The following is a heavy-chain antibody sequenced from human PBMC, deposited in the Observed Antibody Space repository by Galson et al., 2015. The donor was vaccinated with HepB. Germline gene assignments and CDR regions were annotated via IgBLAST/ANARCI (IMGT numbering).Heavy chain of an antibody. Sequence: SVKVSCKASGYTFTSYGISWVRQAPGQGLEWMGWINAYNGNTNYAQKLQGRVTMTTDTSTSTAYMELRSLRSDDTAVYYCASFRGVYDAFDIWGQGTMVTVSS. CDR3: ASFRGVYDAFDI. V-gene: IGHV1-18*01. D-gene: IGHD3-10*01. J-gene: IGHJ3*02. CDR2: INAYNGNT. CDR1: GYTFTSYG.